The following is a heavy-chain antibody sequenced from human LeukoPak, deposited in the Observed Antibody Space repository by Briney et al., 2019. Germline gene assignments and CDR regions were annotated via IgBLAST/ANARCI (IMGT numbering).Heavy chain of an antibody. V-gene: IGHV4-61*02. CDR3: ARGLTLSGSIFFDY. CDR2: IYTSGST. Sequence: SQTLSLTCTVSGGSISSGSYYWSWIRQPAGKGLEWIGRIYTSGSTNYNPSLKSRVTISVDTSKNQFSLKLSSVTAADTAVYYCARGLTLSGSIFFDYWGQGTLVTVSS. CDR1: GGSISSGSYY. D-gene: IGHD3-9*01. J-gene: IGHJ4*02.